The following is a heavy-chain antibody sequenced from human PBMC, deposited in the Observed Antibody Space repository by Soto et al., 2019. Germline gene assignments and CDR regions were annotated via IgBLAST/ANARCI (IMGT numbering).Heavy chain of an antibody. D-gene: IGHD3-10*01. CDR3: GKGHLYFGVPP. V-gene: IGHV3-23*01. CDR1: GFTFSTDA. J-gene: IGHJ5*02. Sequence: EVQLLESGGGLVQPGGSLRLSCAASGFTFSTDAMSWVRQAPGKGLEWVSTISGSGGNTYYADSVKGRFTISRANSKNTLYLHMISLRGDDTAVYYCGKGHLYFGVPPWGAGTLVIVPS. CDR2: ISGSGGNT.